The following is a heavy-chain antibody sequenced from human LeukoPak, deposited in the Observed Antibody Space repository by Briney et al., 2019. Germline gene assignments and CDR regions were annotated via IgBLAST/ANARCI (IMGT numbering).Heavy chain of an antibody. V-gene: IGHV3-30-3*01. J-gene: IGHJ4*02. Sequence: GGSLRLSCAASGFTFSSYAMHWVRQAPGKGLEWVAVISYDGSNKYYADSVKGRFTISRDNSKNTLYLQMNSLRAEDTAVYYCAKDLRSGVVVINLDYWGQGTLVTVSS. D-gene: IGHD3-22*01. CDR2: ISYDGSNK. CDR3: AKDLRSGVVVINLDY. CDR1: GFTFSSYA.